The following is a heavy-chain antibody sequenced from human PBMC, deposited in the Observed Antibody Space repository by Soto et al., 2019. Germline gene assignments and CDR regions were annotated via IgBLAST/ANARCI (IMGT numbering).Heavy chain of an antibody. J-gene: IGHJ6*02. CDR1: GFTFSDYY. CDR2: ISSSGSTI. Sequence: GGSLRLSCAASGFTFSDYYMSWIRQAPGKGLEWVSYISSSGSTIYYADSVKGRFTISRDNAKNSLYLQMNSLRAEDTAVYYCARGLSRGVIITYGMDVWGQGTTVTVS. D-gene: IGHD3-10*01. V-gene: IGHV3-11*01. CDR3: ARGLSRGVIITYGMDV.